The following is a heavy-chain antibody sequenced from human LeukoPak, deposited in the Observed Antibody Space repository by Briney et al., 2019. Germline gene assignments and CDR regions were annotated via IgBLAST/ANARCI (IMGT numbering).Heavy chain of an antibody. CDR2: ISAYNGKT. CDR1: GYSFTSYD. J-gene: IGHJ4*02. V-gene: IGHV1-18*01. CDR3: ARGTYDDY. D-gene: IGHD3-22*01. Sequence: GSVKVSCKASGYSFTSYDISWVRQAPGQGLEWMGWISAYNGKTNYAQRLQGRVTMTTDTSTSTAYMELRSLRSDDTAVYYCARGTYDDYRGQGTLVTVSS.